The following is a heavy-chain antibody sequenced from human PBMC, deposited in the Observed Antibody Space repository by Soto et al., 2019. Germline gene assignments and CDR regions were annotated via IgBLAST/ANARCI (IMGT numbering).Heavy chain of an antibody. J-gene: IGHJ4*02. V-gene: IGHV3-30*18. D-gene: IGHD5-12*01. Sequence: PGGSLRLSCAASGFTFSSYGMHWVRQAPGKGLEWVAVISYDGSNKYYADSVKGRFTISRDNSKNTPYLQMNSLRAEDTAVYYCAKDTLRGYDLFDYWGQGTLVTVSS. CDR2: ISYDGSNK. CDR1: GFTFSSYG. CDR3: AKDTLRGYDLFDY.